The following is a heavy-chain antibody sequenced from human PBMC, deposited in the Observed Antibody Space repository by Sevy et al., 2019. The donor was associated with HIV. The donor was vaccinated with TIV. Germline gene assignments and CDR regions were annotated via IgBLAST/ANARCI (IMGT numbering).Heavy chain of an antibody. J-gene: IGHJ6*02. CDR3: AREKNYYGSGSYSYYYGMDV. CDR1: GYSISSGYY. Sequence: SETLSLTCTVSGYSISSGYYWGWIRQPPGKGLEWIGSIYHSGSTYYNPSLKSRVTLSVDTSKNQFSLKLSSVTAADTAVYYCAREKNYYGSGSYSYYYGMDVWGQGTTVTVSS. D-gene: IGHD3-10*01. CDR2: IYHSGST. V-gene: IGHV4-38-2*02.